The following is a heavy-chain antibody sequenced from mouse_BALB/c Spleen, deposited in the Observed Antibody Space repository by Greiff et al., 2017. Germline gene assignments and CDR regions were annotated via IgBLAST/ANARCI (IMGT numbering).Heavy chain of an antibody. V-gene: IGHV3-2*02. J-gene: IGHJ4*01. CDR1: GYSITSDYA. CDR2: ISYSGST. Sequence: EVQRVESGPGLVKPSQSLSLTCTVTGYSITSDYAWNWIRQFPGNKLEWMGYISYSGSTSYNPSLKSRISITRDTSKNQFFLQLNSVTTEDTATYYCARGEDAMDYWGQGTSVTVSS. CDR3: ARGEDAMDY.